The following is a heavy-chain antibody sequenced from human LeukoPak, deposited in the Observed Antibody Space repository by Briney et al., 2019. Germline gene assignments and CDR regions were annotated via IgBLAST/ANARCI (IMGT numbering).Heavy chain of an antibody. CDR2: INQDGGSI. D-gene: IGHD1-26*01. CDR1: GFTFSSHW. Sequence: GGSLRLSCAASGFTFSSHWLNWVRRAPGKGLDWVAIINQDGGSIGYGDSVKGRFTISRDNAKNSLYLQMNSLRVDDTAVYYCVRDPGGGAYDLWGQGTMVTVSS. CDR3: VRDPGGGAYDL. V-gene: IGHV3-7*03. J-gene: IGHJ3*01.